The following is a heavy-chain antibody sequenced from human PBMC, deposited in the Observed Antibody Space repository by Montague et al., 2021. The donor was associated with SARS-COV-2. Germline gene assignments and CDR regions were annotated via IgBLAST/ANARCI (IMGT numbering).Heavy chain of an antibody. CDR1: GGSISSYY. J-gene: IGHJ6*02. CDR3: AREGSGRGYYYYGMDV. V-gene: IGHV4-59*12. CDR2: IYYSGST. Sequence: SETLSLTCTVSGGSISSYYWSWIRQPPGKGLEWIGYIYYSGSTNYNPSLKSRVTISVDTSKNQFSLKLSSVTAADTAVYYCAREGSGRGYYYYGMDVWGQGPTVTVSS. D-gene: IGHD3-10*01.